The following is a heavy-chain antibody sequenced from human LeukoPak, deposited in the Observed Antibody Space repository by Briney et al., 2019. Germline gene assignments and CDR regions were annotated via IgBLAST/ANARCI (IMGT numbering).Heavy chain of an antibody. CDR2: IHTSGST. Sequence: SETLSLTCTVSGGSISSYYWSWIRQPAGKGLEWIGRIHTSGSTNYSPSLKSRVTMSVDTSKNQFSLRLISVTAADTAVYYCARDSGTTGEVKFDPWGQGSLVTVSS. CDR1: GGSISSYY. CDR3: ARDSGTTGEVKFDP. V-gene: IGHV4-4*07. D-gene: IGHD3-10*01. J-gene: IGHJ5*02.